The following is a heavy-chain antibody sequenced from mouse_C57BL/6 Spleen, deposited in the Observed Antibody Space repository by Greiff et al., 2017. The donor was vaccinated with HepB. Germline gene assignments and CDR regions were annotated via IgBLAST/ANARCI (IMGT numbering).Heavy chain of an antibody. D-gene: IGHD1-1*01. CDR3: ARGNYYGSSYIGYFDV. V-gene: IGHV1-81*01. Sequence: VKLKQSGAELARPGASVKLSCKASGYTFTSYGISWVKQSTGQGLEWIGEIYPRSGNTYYNEKFKGKATLTADKSSSTAYMELRSLTSEDSAVYFCARGNYYGSSYIGYFDVWGTGTTVTVSS. J-gene: IGHJ1*03. CDR1: GYTFTSYG. CDR2: IYPRSGNT.